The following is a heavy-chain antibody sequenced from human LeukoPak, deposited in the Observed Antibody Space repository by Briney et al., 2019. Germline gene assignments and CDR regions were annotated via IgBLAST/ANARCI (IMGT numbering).Heavy chain of an antibody. Sequence: PSETLSLTCAVYGGSFSGYYWSWIRQPPGKGLEGIGEINHSGGTNYNPSLKSRVTISVDTSKNQFSLKLSSVTAADTAVYYCASRRGPSVYYYGSGSTRNWFDPWGQGTLVTVSS. D-gene: IGHD3-10*01. CDR3: ASRRGPSVYYYGSGSTRNWFDP. V-gene: IGHV4-34*01. J-gene: IGHJ5*02. CDR2: INHSGGT. CDR1: GGSFSGYY.